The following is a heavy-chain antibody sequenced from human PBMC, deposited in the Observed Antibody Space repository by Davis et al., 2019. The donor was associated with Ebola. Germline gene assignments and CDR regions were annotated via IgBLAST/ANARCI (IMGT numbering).Heavy chain of an antibody. CDR2: IYPGDSDT. J-gene: IGHJ4*02. Sequence: GGSLRLSCKGSGYSFTSYWIGWVRQMPGKGLEWMGIIYPGDSDTRYSPSFQGHVTISADKSISTAYLQWSSLKASDTAMYYCARQSEMATINFDYWGQGTLVTVSS. V-gene: IGHV5-51*01. CDR3: ARQSEMATINFDY. D-gene: IGHD5-24*01. CDR1: GYSFTSYW.